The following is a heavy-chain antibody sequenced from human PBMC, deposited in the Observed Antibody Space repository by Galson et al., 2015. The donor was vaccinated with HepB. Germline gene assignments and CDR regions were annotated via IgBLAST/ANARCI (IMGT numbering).Heavy chain of an antibody. CDR2: IIPIFGIA. J-gene: IGHJ4*02. D-gene: IGHD2-2*01. CDR1: EGTFSSYA. V-gene: IGHV1-69*13. CDR3: ARGPSGGYCSSTSCYPDY. Sequence: SVKVSCKASEGTFSSYAISWVRQAPGQGLEWMGGIIPIFGIANYAQKFQGRVTITADESTSTAYTELSSLRSEDTAVYYCARGPSGGYCSSTSCYPDYWGQGTLVTVSS.